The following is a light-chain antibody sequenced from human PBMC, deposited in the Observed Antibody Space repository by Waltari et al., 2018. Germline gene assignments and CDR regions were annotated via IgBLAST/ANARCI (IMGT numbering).Light chain of an antibody. Sequence: QSALTQPASVSGSPGQSITISCTGTSSDVGGYNYVCWYQQHPGKAPKLMIYYVSKRPPAVSNRFSASTSGNTASLTISGLHPDDEAAYYCSSYTSSSTLVFGGGTKLTVL. J-gene: IGLJ2*01. CDR2: YVS. V-gene: IGLV2-14*01. CDR1: SSDVGGYNY. CDR3: SSYTSSSTLV.